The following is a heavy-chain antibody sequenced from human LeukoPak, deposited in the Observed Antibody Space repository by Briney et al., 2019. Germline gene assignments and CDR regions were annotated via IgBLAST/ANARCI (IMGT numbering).Heavy chain of an antibody. V-gene: IGHV1-69*04. Sequence: ASVKVSCKASGGTFSSYAISWVRQAPGQGLEWMGRIIPILGIANYAQKFQGRVTITADKSTSTAYMELSSLRSEDTAVYYCARSPHQTEYYFDYWGQGTLVTVSS. CDR3: ARSPHQTEYYFDY. D-gene: IGHD1-14*01. J-gene: IGHJ4*02. CDR2: IIPILGIA. CDR1: GGTFSSYA.